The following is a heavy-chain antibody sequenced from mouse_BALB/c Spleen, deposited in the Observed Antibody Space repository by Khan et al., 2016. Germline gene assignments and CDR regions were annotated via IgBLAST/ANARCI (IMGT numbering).Heavy chain of an antibody. CDR3: ARERAVVANFDY. D-gene: IGHD1-1*01. V-gene: IGHV1-4*01. J-gene: IGHJ2*01. Sequence: QVQLQQPGAELARPGASVKMSCKASGYTFTSYTMHWVKQRPGQGLEWIGYIIPSSGYTNYIQKFKDKATLTTDISSSTAYMQLSSLTSEDSAVYYCARERAVVANFDYWGQGTTLPVSS. CDR2: IIPSSGYT. CDR1: GYTFTSYT.